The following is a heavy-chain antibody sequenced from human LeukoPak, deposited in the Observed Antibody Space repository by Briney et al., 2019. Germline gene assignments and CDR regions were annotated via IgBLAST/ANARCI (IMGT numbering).Heavy chain of an antibody. V-gene: IGHV4-39*01. D-gene: IGHD3-3*01. J-gene: IGHJ4*02. CDR2: IYYSGST. Sequence: SETLSLTXTVSGGSISSSSYYWGWIRQPPGKGLEWIGSIYYSGSTYYNPSLKSLVTISVDTSKNQFSLKLSSVTAADTAVYYCARVDDFGTDYWGQGTLVTVSS. CDR3: ARVDDFGTDY. CDR1: GGSISSSSYY.